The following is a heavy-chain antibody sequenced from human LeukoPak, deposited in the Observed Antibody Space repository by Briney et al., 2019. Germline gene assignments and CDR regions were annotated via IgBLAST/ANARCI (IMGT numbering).Heavy chain of an antibody. CDR2: NYYSGST. Sequence: SETLSLTCTVSGGSISSSSYYWGWIRQPPGKGLEWIGSNYYSGSTYYNPSLKSRVTISVDTSKNQFSLKLSSVTAADTAVYYCAMRGFRNWFDPWGQGTLVTVSS. CDR1: GGSISSSSYY. V-gene: IGHV4-39*01. J-gene: IGHJ5*02. CDR3: AMRGFRNWFDP. D-gene: IGHD3-10*01.